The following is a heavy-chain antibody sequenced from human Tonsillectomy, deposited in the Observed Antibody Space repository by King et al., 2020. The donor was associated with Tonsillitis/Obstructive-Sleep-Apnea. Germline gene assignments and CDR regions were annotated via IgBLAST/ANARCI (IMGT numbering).Heavy chain of an antibody. CDR3: AGERYSTSSLDY. Sequence: QLQESGPGLVKPSETLSLTCTVSGGSISSYYWSWIRQPPGKGLAWIGYIYYTGSTNYNSSLKIRVTISVATSKNQFSLKLSSVTAADTAVYYCAGERYSTSSLDYWGQGALVTVPS. CDR1: GGSISSYY. J-gene: IGHJ4*02. D-gene: IGHD6-6*01. V-gene: IGHV4-59*01. CDR2: IYYTGST.